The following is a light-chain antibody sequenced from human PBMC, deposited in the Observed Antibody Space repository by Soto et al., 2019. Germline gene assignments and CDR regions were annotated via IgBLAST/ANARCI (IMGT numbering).Light chain of an antibody. CDR3: CSYAGSCVV. J-gene: IGLJ2*01. Sequence: QYALTQPRSVSGSPGQSVTISCTGTSSDVGGYNYVSWYQQHPGKAPKLMIYDVSKRPSGVPDRFSGSKSGNTASLTISGLQAEDEADYYCCSYAGSCVVFGGGTKLTVL. CDR1: SSDVGGYNY. V-gene: IGLV2-11*01. CDR2: DVS.